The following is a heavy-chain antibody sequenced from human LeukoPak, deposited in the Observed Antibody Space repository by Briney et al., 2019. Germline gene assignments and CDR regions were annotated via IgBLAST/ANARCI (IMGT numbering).Heavy chain of an antibody. CDR1: GFTLSGYG. D-gene: IGHD6-19*01. CDR2: LSYDGSNK. V-gene: IGHV3-33*01. CDR3: ARGLYKNGWYYFDY. Sequence: GGSLGLSCAASGFTLSGYGIHWVRQAPGKGLEWVAFLSYDGSNKFYADSVKGRFTISRDNSENTLHLQMNSLKDEDTAVYYCARGLYKNGWYYFDYWGQGTLVTVSS. J-gene: IGHJ4*02.